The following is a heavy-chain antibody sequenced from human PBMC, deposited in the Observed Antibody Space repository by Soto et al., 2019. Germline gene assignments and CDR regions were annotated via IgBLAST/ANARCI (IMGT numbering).Heavy chain of an antibody. CDR3: ARVAGTFRFGELPLDY. CDR2: TRNKANSYTT. D-gene: IGHD3-10*01. V-gene: IGHV3-72*01. J-gene: IGHJ4*02. Sequence: PWGSLRVSCASSVFTFSDHYMYWVRQAPGKGLEWVGRTRNKANSYTTEYAASVKGRFTISRDDSKNSLYLQMNSLKTEDTAVYYCARVAGTFRFGELPLDYWGQGTMVTVSS. CDR1: VFTFSDHY.